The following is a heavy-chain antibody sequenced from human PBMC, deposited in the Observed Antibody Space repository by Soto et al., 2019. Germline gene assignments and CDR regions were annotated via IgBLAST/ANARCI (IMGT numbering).Heavy chain of an antibody. CDR3: TRDALYYDYIWGSRATNWFDP. J-gene: IGHJ5*02. Sequence: ASVKVSCKASGYTFTGYYMHWVRQAPGQGLEWMGWINPNSGGTNYAQKFQGWVTMTRDTSISTAYMELSRLRSDDTAVYYCTRDALYYDYIWGSRATNWFDPWGQGTLVTVSS. V-gene: IGHV1-2*04. CDR1: GYTFTGYY. D-gene: IGHD3-16*01. CDR2: INPNSGGT.